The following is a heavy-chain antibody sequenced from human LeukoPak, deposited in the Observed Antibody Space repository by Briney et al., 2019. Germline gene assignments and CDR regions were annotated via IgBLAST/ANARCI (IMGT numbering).Heavy chain of an antibody. D-gene: IGHD3-9*01. CDR1: GFTFSSYS. CDR2: ISGSGGST. J-gene: IGHJ4*02. CDR3: AKSGVEILTGYYGDY. V-gene: IGHV3-23*01. Sequence: GGSLRLSCAASGFTFSSYSMNWVRQAPGKGLEWVSAISGSGGSTYYADSVKGRFTISRDDSKNTLYLQMNSLRAEDTAVYYCAKSGVEILTGYYGDYWGQGTLVTVSS.